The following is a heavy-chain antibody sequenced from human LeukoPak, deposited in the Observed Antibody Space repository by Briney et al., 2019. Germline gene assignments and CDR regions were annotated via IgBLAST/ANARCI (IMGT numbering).Heavy chain of an antibody. CDR2: IKSKTDGGTT. J-gene: IGHJ4*02. Sequence: PGGSLRLSCAASGITFSNAWMSWVRQAPGKGLEWVGRIKSKTDGGTTDYAAPVKGRFTISRDDSKNTLYLQMNSLKTESTAVYYLITGEGGDDYVWGSYDYWGQGTLVTVSS. D-gene: IGHD3-16*01. V-gene: IGHV3-15*01. CDR1: GITFSNAW. CDR3: ITGEGGDDYVWGSYDY.